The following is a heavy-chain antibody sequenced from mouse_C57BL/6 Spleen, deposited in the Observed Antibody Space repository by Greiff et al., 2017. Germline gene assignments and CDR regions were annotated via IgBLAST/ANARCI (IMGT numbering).Heavy chain of an antibody. J-gene: IGHJ4*01. CDR1: GYAFTSYL. V-gene: IGHV1-54*01. Sequence: HVKLQQPGAELVRPGTSVKVSCKASGYAFTSYLIEWVKQRPGQGLEWIGVIYPGGGGTNYNEKFKGKATLTADKSSSTAYMQLSSLTSEDSAVYFCAREGYGSSGAMDYWGQGTSVTVSS. D-gene: IGHD1-1*01. CDR3: AREGYGSSGAMDY. CDR2: IYPGGGGT.